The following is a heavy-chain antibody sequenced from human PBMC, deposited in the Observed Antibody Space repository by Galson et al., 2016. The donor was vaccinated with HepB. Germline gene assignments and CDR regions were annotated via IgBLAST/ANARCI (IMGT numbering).Heavy chain of an antibody. CDR1: GGSINSDY. Sequence: ETLSLTCTVSGGSINSDYWSWIRQPPGKGLEWIGCIRSSGSTKYDPSPKGRVTISIDTSKSEFSLRLRSVTAADTAVYYCARLRGYNRAWWRIDHWGRGTLASVSS. J-gene: IGHJ5*02. CDR3: ARLRGYNRAWWRIDH. CDR2: IRSSGST. V-gene: IGHV4-4*09. D-gene: IGHD6-19*01.